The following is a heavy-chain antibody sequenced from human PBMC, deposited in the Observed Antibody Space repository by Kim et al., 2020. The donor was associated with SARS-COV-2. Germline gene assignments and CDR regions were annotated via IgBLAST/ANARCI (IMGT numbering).Heavy chain of an antibody. J-gene: IGHJ3*02. V-gene: IGHV3-21*01. Sequence: DAETGRFTLSRDTAKNSLYLQMNSLRAEDTAVYYCARDVAYSSSRHAFDIWGQGTMVTVSS. D-gene: IGHD6-6*01. CDR3: ARDVAYSSSRHAFDI.